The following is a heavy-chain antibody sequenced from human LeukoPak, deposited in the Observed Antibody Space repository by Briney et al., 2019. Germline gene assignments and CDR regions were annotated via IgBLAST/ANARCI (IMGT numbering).Heavy chain of an antibody. CDR2: IRYDETNE. CDR3: AKDLTGYSNFDY. D-gene: IGHD3-9*01. V-gene: IGHV3-30*02. J-gene: IGHJ4*02. Sequence: GGSLRLSCAASGFTFRSYGMHWVRQGPGKGLEWVAFIRYDETNEYYADSVKGRFTISRDNSKNTLYLQMNSLRVEDTAVYYCAKDLTGYSNFDYWGQGTLVTVSS. CDR1: GFTFRSYG.